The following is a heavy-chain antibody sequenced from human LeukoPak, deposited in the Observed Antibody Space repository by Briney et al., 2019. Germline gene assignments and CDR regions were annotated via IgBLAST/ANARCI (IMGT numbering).Heavy chain of an antibody. Sequence: PGGSLRLSCAASGFTFSSSDMNWVRQAPGKGLEWVSIISGSGGSKYYADSVKGRFTISRDNSKNTLYLQMNSLRAEDTAVYYCAKDQNYYDSSGYYLDYWGQGTLVTVSS. V-gene: IGHV3-23*01. J-gene: IGHJ4*02. CDR1: GFTFSSSD. D-gene: IGHD3-22*01. CDR3: AKDQNYYDSSGYYLDY. CDR2: ISGSGGSK.